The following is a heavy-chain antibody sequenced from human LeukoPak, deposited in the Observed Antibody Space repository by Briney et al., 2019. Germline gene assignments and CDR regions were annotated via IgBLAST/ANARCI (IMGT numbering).Heavy chain of an antibody. Sequence: ASVKVSCKVSGYTLTELSMHWVRQAPGKGLEWMGGFDPEDGETIYAQKFQGRVTMTEDTSTDTAYMELSSLRSEDTAVYYCATGMRQLVERAFDYWGQGTLVTVSS. CDR3: ATGMRQLVERAFDY. CDR1: GYTLTELS. V-gene: IGHV1-24*01. CDR2: FDPEDGET. J-gene: IGHJ4*02. D-gene: IGHD6-13*01.